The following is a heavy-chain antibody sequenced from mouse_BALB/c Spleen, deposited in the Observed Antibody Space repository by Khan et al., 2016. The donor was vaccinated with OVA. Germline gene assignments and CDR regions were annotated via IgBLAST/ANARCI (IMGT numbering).Heavy chain of an antibody. V-gene: IGHV2-9*02. J-gene: IGHJ1*01. CDR1: GFSLTSYG. Sequence: QVQLKQSGPDLVAPSQSLSITCTVSGFSLTSYGVHWVRQPPGKGLEWLGVIWTGGSTNYNSALMSRLSISKDNSKSQVFLKMNSLQTDDTAMYYCARYYGNYGWYFDVWGAGTTVTVSS. D-gene: IGHD2-1*01. CDR2: IWTGGST. CDR3: ARYYGNYGWYFDV.